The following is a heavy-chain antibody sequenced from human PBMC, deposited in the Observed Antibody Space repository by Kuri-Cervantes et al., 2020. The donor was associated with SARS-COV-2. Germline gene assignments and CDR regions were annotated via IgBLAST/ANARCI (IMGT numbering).Heavy chain of an antibody. CDR2: IRSKAYGGTT. Sequence: GESLKISCAASGFTFSSYWMSWVRQAPGKGLEWVGFIRSKAYGGTTEYAASVKGRFTISRDDSKSIAYLQMNSLKTEDTAVYYCTRDQEVAGYFQHWGQGTLVTVSS. CDR1: GFTFSSYW. CDR3: TRDQEVAGYFQH. J-gene: IGHJ1*01. D-gene: IGHD2-15*01. V-gene: IGHV3-49*04.